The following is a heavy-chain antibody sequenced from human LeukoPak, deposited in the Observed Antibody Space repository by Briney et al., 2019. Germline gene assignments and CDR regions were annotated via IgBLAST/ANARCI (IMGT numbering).Heavy chain of an antibody. V-gene: IGHV4-34*01. J-gene: IGHJ5*02. CDR2: INHSGST. Sequence: SETLSLTCAVYGGSFSGYYWTWIRQPPGKGLEWIGEINHSGSTNYNPSLKSRVSISVDTSKNQFSLKLNSVTTADTAMYYCAIFGSGGSWGQGTLVTVSS. D-gene: IGHD2-15*01. CDR1: GGSFSGYY. CDR3: AIFGSGGS.